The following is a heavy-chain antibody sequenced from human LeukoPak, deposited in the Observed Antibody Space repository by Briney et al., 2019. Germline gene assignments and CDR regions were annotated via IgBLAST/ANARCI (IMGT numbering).Heavy chain of an antibody. D-gene: IGHD3-10*01. V-gene: IGHV3-33*08. CDR2: IWYDGSNK. Sequence: GGSLRLSCAASGFTFSDYSLNWVRQAPGKGLEWVAVIWYDGSNKYYADSVKGRFTISRDNSKNTLYLQMNSLRAEDTAVYYCARDGSLWFGEADYWGQGTLVTVSS. CDR1: GFTFSDYS. J-gene: IGHJ4*02. CDR3: ARDGSLWFGEADY.